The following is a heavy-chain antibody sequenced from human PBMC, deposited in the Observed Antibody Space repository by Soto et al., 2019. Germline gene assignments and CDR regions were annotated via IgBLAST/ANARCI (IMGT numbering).Heavy chain of an antibody. V-gene: IGHV4-39*01. CDR2: IYYSGST. J-gene: IGHJ3*02. CDR3: ARPPTANTDAFDI. CDR1: GDTISSSSYY. D-gene: IGHD7-27*01. Sequence: PSETLSLTCTVSGDTISSSSYYLGWIRQPPGKGLEWIGSIYYSGSTYYNPSLKSRVTISVDTSKNQFSLKLSSVTAADTAVYYCARPPTANTDAFDIWGKGTMVTVSS.